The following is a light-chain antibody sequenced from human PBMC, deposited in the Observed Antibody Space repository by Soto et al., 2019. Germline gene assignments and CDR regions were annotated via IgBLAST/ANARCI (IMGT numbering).Light chain of an antibody. CDR2: GAS. CDR3: QQYGSSPLT. V-gene: IGKV3-20*01. CDR1: QRVSSSY. Sequence: EIVLTQSPGTLSLSPGERAALSCRASQRVSSSYLAWYQQKPGQAPRLLIYGASSRATDIPDRFSGSGSGTDFTLTISRLAPEDFSVYYCQQYGSSPLTFGGGTTVEIK. J-gene: IGKJ4*01.